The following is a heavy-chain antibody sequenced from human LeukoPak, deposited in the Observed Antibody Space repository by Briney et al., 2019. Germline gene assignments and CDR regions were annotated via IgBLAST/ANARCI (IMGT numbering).Heavy chain of an antibody. CDR2: IIPIFGTA. Sequence: SVKFSCKASGGTFSSHAISWVRQAPGQGLEWMGRIIPIFGTANYAQKFQGRVTITPDKSTITAYMELSSLRSEDTAVYYCARDQLDLAAAGTPAYYFDYWGQGTLVTVSS. J-gene: IGHJ4*02. CDR3: ARDQLDLAAAGTPAYYFDY. V-gene: IGHV1-69*06. D-gene: IGHD6-13*01. CDR1: GGTFSSHA.